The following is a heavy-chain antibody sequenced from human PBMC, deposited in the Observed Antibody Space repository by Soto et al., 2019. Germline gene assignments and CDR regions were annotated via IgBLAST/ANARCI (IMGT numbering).Heavy chain of an antibody. CDR3: AASYGSGYRAFDY. J-gene: IGHJ4*02. CDR1: GDTFSFYT. CDR2: TNPILSMS. V-gene: IGHV1-69*02. Sequence: QVQLVQSGAEVKKPGSSVKVSCKASGDTFSFYTINWVRQAPGLGLGWVGRTNPILSMSNYAKKFQDGVTMTADKSTSTADMELRSLGPEDTAMYYCAASYGSGYRAFDYWVQGALVTVSS. D-gene: IGHD3-10*01.